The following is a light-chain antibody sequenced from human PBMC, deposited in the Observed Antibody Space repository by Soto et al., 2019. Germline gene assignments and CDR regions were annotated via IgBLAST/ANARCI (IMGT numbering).Light chain of an antibody. CDR2: GAS. J-gene: IGKJ5*01. V-gene: IGKV3-20*01. Sequence: EIVMTQSPVTLSVSPGERATLSCRASQSVSNNYLAWYQQKPGQAPRLLIYGASSRATGIPDRFSGSGSGTDFTLTISRLEPEDFAVYYCQQYGSSPPITFGQGTRLEIK. CDR1: QSVSNNY. CDR3: QQYGSSPPIT.